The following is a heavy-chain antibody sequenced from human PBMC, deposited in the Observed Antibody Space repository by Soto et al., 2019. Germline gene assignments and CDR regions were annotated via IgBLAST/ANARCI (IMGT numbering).Heavy chain of an antibody. D-gene: IGHD3-16*01. CDR2: ISGSGGST. J-gene: IGHJ3*02. Sequence: GSLRLSCAASGFTFSSYAMSWVRQAPGKGLEWVSAISGSGGSTYYADSVKGRFTISRDNSKNTLYLQMNSLRAEDTAVYYCAKALQVWGAFDIWGQGTMVTVSS. CDR1: GFTFSSYA. CDR3: AKALQVWGAFDI. V-gene: IGHV3-23*01.